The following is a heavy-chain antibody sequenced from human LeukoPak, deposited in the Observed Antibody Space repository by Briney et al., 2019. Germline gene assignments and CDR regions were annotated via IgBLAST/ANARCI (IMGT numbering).Heavy chain of an antibody. V-gene: IGHV3-30*04. CDR1: GFTFSSYA. Sequence: PGRSLRLSCAASGFTFSSYAMHWVRQAPGKGLEWVAYIQYDGSNEQYADSVEGRFSISRDSSKNILYLQMNSLRAEDTAVYYCAKDRCSNGIGCYYYYMDVWGKGTTVTISS. D-gene: IGHD2-8*01. J-gene: IGHJ6*03. CDR2: IQYDGSNE. CDR3: AKDRCSNGIGCYYYYMDV.